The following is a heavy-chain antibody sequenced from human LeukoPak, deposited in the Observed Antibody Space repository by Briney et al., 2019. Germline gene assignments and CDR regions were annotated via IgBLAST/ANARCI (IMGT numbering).Heavy chain of an antibody. CDR2: IYPRDGST. CDR1: GYSFTSNY. V-gene: IGHV1-46*01. J-gene: IGHJ6*02. D-gene: IGHD2-2*01. CDR3: AREGYCSSTSCQYYYYYGMDV. Sequence: ASVKVSCKASGYSFTSNYIHWVRQAPGQGLEWMGMIYPRDGSTSYAQKFQGRVTMTRNTSISTAYMELSSLRSEDTAVYYCAREGYCSSTSCQYYYYYGMDVWGQGTTVTVSS.